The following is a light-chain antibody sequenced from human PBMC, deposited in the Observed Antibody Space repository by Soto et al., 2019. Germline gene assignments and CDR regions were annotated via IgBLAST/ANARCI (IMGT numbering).Light chain of an antibody. CDR1: QSGSSSY. CDR3: QQYRSWPRT. Sequence: IVVTQSPAPLSVSPGERATLPCRPSQSGSSSYLAGYQQKPGQAPRLLIYGASTRATDMPGRFSGRGAGAEFTLTISSLQSEDFAVYYCQQYRSWPRTFGQGTKVDIK. V-gene: IGKV3-15*01. CDR2: GAS. J-gene: IGKJ1*01.